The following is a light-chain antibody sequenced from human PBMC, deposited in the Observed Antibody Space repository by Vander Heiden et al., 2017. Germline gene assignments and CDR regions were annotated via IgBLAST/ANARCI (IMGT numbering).Light chain of an antibody. J-gene: IGKJ1*01. V-gene: IGKV3-15*01. CDR2: GAS. CDR3: QQNNNWPPWT. Sequence: EIVMRQSAATLSVSPGERATLSCRASQSVSSNLAWYQQKPGQAPRLLIYGASTRATGIPARFSGSGYGTEFTLTISSLQSEDFAVYYCQQNNNWPPWTFGQGTKVEIK. CDR1: QSVSSN.